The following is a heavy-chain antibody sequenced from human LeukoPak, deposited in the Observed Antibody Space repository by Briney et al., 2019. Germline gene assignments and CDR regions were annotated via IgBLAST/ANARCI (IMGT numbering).Heavy chain of an antibody. Sequence: ASVKVSCKASGYTFTGYYIHWVRQAPGQGLEWMGWINPNGGGTNYIQKFQGRVTMSRDTSISTAYMELSRLRSDDTAVYYCARADTTYGSGSYFTFDYWGQGTLVTVSS. CDR1: GYTFTGYY. D-gene: IGHD3-10*01. V-gene: IGHV1-2*02. CDR2: INPNGGGT. J-gene: IGHJ4*02. CDR3: ARADTTYGSGSYFTFDY.